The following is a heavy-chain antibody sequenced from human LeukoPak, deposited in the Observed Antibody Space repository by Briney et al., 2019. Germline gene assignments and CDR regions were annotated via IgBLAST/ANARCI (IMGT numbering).Heavy chain of an antibody. CDR1: GHTFTSYG. CDR3: ARDPYHKILPGYGSAMGH. CDR2: TSTYNDET. Sequence: ASVRVSCKASGHTFTSYGISWVRQAPGQGLEWMGWTSTYNDETAYARKFQDRLTMTTDTSTSTAYLELRSLRADDTAVYYCARDPYHKILPGYGSAMGHWGQGILVTVSS. V-gene: IGHV1-18*04. J-gene: IGHJ4*02. D-gene: IGHD3-9*01.